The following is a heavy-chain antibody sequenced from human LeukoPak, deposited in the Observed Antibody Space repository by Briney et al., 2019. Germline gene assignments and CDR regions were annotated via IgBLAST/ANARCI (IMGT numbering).Heavy chain of an antibody. D-gene: IGHD3-22*01. Sequence: SETLSLTCAVSGGSISSSNWWSWVRQPPGKGLEWIGYIYYSGSTNYNPSLKSRVTISVDTSKNQFSLKLTSVTAADTAVYYCARAGSSAYLIDYWGQGTLVTVSS. CDR2: IYYSGST. J-gene: IGHJ4*02. CDR3: ARAGSSAYLIDY. V-gene: IGHV4-4*02. CDR1: GGSISSSNW.